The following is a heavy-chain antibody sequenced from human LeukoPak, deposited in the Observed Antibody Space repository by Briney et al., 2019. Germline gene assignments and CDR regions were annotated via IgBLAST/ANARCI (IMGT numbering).Heavy chain of an antibody. J-gene: IGHJ6*03. Sequence: GRSLRLSCAASGFTFSSYAMHWVRQAPGKGLEWVAVISYDGSNKYYADSVKGRFTISRDNAKNSLYLQMNSLRADNTAVYYCARFAAGGSYYYYMDVWGKGTTVTVSS. CDR3: ARFAAGGSYYYYMDV. V-gene: IGHV3-30-3*01. CDR2: ISYDGSNK. D-gene: IGHD6-25*01. CDR1: GFTFSSYA.